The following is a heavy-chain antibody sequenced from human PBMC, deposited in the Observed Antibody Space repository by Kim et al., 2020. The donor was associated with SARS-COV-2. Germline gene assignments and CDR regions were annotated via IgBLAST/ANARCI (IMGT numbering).Heavy chain of an antibody. D-gene: IGHD3-10*01. CDR1: GGSISSYY. Sequence: SETLSLTCTVSGGSISSYYWSWIRQPPGKGLEWIGYIYYSGSTNYNPSLKSRVTISVDTSKNQFSLKLSSVTAADTAVYYCARSYGSGSLIHDYWGQGTLVTVSS. J-gene: IGHJ4*02. V-gene: IGHV4-59*01. CDR3: ARSYGSGSLIHDY. CDR2: IYYSGST.